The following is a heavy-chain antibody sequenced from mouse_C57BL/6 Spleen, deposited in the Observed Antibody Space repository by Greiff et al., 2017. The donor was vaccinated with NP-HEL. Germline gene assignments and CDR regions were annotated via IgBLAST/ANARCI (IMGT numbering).Heavy chain of an antibody. D-gene: IGHD3-1*01. J-gene: IGHJ3*01. Sequence: QVQLQQPGAELVRPGSSVKLSCKASGYTFTSYWMHWVKQRPIQGLEWIGNIDPSDSETHYNQKFKDKATLTVDKSSSTAYMQLSSLTSEDAGVYYCARGGGLQAWFAYWGQGTLVTVSA. CDR2: IDPSDSET. CDR1: GYTFTSYW. V-gene: IGHV1-52*01. CDR3: ARGGGLQAWFAY.